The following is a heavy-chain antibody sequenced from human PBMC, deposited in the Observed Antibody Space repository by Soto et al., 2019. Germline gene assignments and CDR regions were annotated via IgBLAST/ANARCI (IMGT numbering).Heavy chain of an antibody. D-gene: IGHD3-16*01. Sequence: GGSLRLWCAASGFILSSHGMSWVRQAPGKGPEWVANIKQDGSEKYYVDSVKGRFIISRDNAKNSLYLQMNSLRADDTAVYYCERDLGYPTPGVDVWGKGTTVTVSS. J-gene: IGHJ6*04. CDR2: IKQDGSEK. CDR3: ERDLGYPTPGVDV. V-gene: IGHV3-7*01. CDR1: GFILSSHG.